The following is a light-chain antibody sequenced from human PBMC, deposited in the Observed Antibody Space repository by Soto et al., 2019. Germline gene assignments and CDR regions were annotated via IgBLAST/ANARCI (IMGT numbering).Light chain of an antibody. Sequence: QSVLTQPASGSGSPGQSITISCTGTSSDVGGYNYVSWYQQHPGNAPKLMIYDVSNRPSGVSNRFSGSKSGNTASLTISGLQAQAEADYYCSSYTSSSYYVFGTGTKVTV. CDR1: SSDVGGYNY. CDR3: SSYTSSSYYV. CDR2: DVS. J-gene: IGLJ1*01. V-gene: IGLV2-14*01.